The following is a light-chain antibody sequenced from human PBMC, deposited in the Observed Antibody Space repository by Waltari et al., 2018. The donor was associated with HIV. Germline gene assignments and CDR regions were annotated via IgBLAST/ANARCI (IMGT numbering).Light chain of an antibody. CDR2: NTN. CDR3: VLYMGSGISV. J-gene: IGLJ2*01. V-gene: IGLV8-61*01. CDR1: SGSVSTTYY. Sequence: QTVVTQEPSFSVSPGGTVTLTCGLSSGSVSTTYYPSWYQHPPGQAPRTLIYNTNPHSSGVPDRFSGSILGNKAALIITVAQADDECDYYCVLYMGSGISVFGGGTKLTVL.